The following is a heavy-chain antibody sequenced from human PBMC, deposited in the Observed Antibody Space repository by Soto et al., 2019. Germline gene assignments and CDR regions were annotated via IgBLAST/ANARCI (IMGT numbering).Heavy chain of an antibody. Sequence: QVQLVQSGAEVKKPGASVKVSCKASGYTFTNYYIHWVRQAPGQGLEWMGIINCSGGSTTYAQRFHGRGTMTRDTSTSTVYMELSSLRSEDTAVYYCSRGPYRTPDYWGQGTLVTVSS. CDR3: SRGPYRTPDY. CDR2: INCSGGST. V-gene: IGHV1-46*01. CDR1: GYTFTNYY. J-gene: IGHJ4*02. D-gene: IGHD4-4*01.